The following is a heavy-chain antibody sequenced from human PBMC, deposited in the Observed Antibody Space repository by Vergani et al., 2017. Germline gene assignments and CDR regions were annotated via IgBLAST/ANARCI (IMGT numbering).Heavy chain of an antibody. CDR1: GSSFSSYG. Sequence: QVQLVESGGGVVQPGRSLRLSCAASGSSFSSYGMHWVRQAPGKGLEWVALISYDGSDKSYADSVEGRFTISRDNSKNTVFLQMHSLRAEDTAIYYCVKEKIDLGSYFFDSWGHGILVTVSS. CDR2: ISYDGSDK. V-gene: IGHV3-30*18. CDR3: VKEKIDLGSYFFDS. D-gene: IGHD2/OR15-2a*01. J-gene: IGHJ4*01.